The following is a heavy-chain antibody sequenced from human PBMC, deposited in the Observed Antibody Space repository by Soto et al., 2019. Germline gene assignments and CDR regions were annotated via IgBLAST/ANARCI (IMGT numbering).Heavy chain of an antibody. Sequence: EVQLVESGGGLVKPGGSLRLSCAASGFTVSSYSMNWVRQAPGKGLQWVSSISSSSSYIYYADSVKGRFTISRDNAKNSLDLQMSSLGAEDRAVYYCARVRGSSERGSYYGMDVWGHGTTVTVSS. CDR3: ARVRGSSERGSYYGMDV. V-gene: IGHV3-21*01. CDR1: GFTVSSYS. CDR2: ISSSSSYI. J-gene: IGHJ6*01. D-gene: IGHD6-6*01.